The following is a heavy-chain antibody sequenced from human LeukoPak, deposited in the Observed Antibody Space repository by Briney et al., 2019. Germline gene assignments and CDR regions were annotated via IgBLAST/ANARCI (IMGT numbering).Heavy chain of an antibody. D-gene: IGHD4-11*01. Sequence: GRSLRLSCAASGFTFSSYGMHWVRQAPGKGLEWVAVISYDGSNKYYADSVKGRFTISRDNSKNTLYLQMNSLRAEDTAVYYCARRGDYSNYYDYWGQGTLVTVSS. CDR3: ARRGDYSNYYDY. CDR1: GFTFSSYG. V-gene: IGHV3-30*03. CDR2: ISYDGSNK. J-gene: IGHJ4*02.